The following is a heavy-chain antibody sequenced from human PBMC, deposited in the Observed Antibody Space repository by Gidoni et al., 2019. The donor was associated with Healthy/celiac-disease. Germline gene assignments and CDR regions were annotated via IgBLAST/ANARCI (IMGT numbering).Heavy chain of an antibody. CDR1: GFTFSDYY. CDR3: ARDLALGSSWYDQVYYYGMDV. J-gene: IGHJ6*02. D-gene: IGHD6-13*01. Sequence: QVQLVESGGGLVKPGGSLRLSCAASGFTFSDYYMSWIRQAPGKGLEWVSYISSSGSTIYYADSVKGRFTISRDNAKNSLYLQMNSLRAEDTAVYYCARDLALGSSWYDQVYYYGMDVWGQGTTVTVSS. CDR2: ISSSGSTI. V-gene: IGHV3-11*01.